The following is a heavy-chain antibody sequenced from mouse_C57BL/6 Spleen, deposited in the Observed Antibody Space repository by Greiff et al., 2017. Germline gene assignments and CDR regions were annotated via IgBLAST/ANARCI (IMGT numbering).Heavy chain of an antibody. D-gene: IGHD2-1*01. Sequence: QVPPQQFGAELVKPGASVKISRKASGYAFSSYWMNRVQQRPGQGFEWIGQIYPGDGDTNYNRKFKGKATLTADKSSSTAYMQLSSLTSEDSAVYFCARTGYGNLYYSMDYWGQGTSVTVSS. CDR2: IYPGDGDT. V-gene: IGHV1-80*01. J-gene: IGHJ4*01. CDR1: GYAFSSYW. CDR3: ARTGYGNLYYSMDY.